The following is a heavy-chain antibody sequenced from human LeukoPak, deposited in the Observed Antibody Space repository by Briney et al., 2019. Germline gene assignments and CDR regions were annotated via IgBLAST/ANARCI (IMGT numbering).Heavy chain of an antibody. D-gene: IGHD6-19*01. CDR2: INPNNGGT. CDR3: ARVAGRGAVAGTGYYYYYMDV. CDR1: GFTFTGYY. Sequence: ASVKVSCKASGFTFTGYYMHWVRQAPGQGLEWMGWINPNNGGTKYAQKFQGRVTMTRDTSISTAYMELSRLRSDDTAVYYCARVAGRGAVAGTGYYYYYMDVWGKGTTVTISS. J-gene: IGHJ6*03. V-gene: IGHV1-2*02.